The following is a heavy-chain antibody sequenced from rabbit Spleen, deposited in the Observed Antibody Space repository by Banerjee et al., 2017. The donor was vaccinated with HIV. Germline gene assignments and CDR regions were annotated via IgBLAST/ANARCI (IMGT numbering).Heavy chain of an antibody. Sequence: QEQLEESGGDLVKPEGSLTLNCTVSGIDFSSYFLDSMCWVRPAPGKGLEWIACILGGTSGATYYANWAKGRFTISKTSSTTVTLQMTSLTAADTATFFCARDLDGVIGWNFGWWGPGTLVTVS. CDR1: GIDFSSYFLDS. CDR3: ARDLDGVIGWNFGW. CDR2: ILGGTSGAT. D-gene: IGHD1-1*01. J-gene: IGHJ4*01. V-gene: IGHV1S45*01.